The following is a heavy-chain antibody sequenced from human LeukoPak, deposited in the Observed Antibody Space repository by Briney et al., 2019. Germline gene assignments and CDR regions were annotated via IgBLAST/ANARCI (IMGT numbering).Heavy chain of an antibody. J-gene: IGHJ4*02. CDR3: ARERYYGSGSYYNAVFGGVLDY. D-gene: IGHD3-10*01. V-gene: IGHV3-30*03. Sequence: PGGSLRLSCAASGFAFSSYGMHWVRQAPGKGLEWVSIISYDGSKIYYGDSVKGRFTISKDDSGNTLYLQMNSLRAEDTAVYCCARERYYGSGSYYNAVFGGVLDYWGQGTLVTVSS. CDR2: ISYDGSKI. CDR1: GFAFSSYG.